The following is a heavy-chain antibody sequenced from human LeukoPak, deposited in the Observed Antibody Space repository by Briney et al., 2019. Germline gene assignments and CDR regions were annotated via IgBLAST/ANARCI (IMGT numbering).Heavy chain of an antibody. D-gene: IGHD7-27*01. CDR2: IHYDGSNK. Sequence: PGGSLRLSCAASGFTLSSYGLHWVRQAPGKGLEWVSYIHYDGSNKYYADSVKGRFTISRDNSKNTLYLQMNSLRAEDTAVYYCAPGDYSFDYWGQGTLVTVSS. CDR1: GFTLSSYG. V-gene: IGHV3-30*02. J-gene: IGHJ4*02. CDR3: APGDYSFDY.